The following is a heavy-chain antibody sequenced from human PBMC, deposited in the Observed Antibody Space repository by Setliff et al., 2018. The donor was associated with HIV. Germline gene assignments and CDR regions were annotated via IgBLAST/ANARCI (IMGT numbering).Heavy chain of an antibody. CDR2: IRSKAYGETI. CDR3: TRGQSN. Sequence: GGSLRLSCTASGATFGEYAINWVRQAPGKGLEWVGLIRSKAYGETIEYAASVKGRFTITRDDSKNIAYLQMNSLKTEDTAVYYCTRGQSNWGQGTLVTVSS. CDR1: GATFGEYA. J-gene: IGHJ4*02. V-gene: IGHV3-49*04.